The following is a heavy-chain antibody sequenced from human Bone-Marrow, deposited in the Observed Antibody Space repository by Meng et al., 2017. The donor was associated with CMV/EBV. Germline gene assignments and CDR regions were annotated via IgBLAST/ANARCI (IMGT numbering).Heavy chain of an antibody. J-gene: IGHJ6*01. V-gene: IGHV1-69*10. D-gene: IGHD2-15*01. CDR2: IIPILGIA. Sequence: SVKVSCKASGGTFSSYAISWVRQAPGQGLEWMGGIIPILGIANYAQKFQGRVTITADKSTSTAYMELSSLRSEDTAVYYCARDLGGWDIVVLDVWGQGPTVTVSS. CDR3: ARDLGGWDIVVLDV. CDR1: GGTFSSYA.